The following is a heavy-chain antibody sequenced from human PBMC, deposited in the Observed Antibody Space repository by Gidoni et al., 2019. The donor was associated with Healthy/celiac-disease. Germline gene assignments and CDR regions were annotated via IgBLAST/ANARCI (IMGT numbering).Heavy chain of an antibody. CDR1: GGSFSGYY. CDR2: INHSGST. J-gene: IGHJ5*02. V-gene: IGHV4-34*01. CDR3: ARESPPPVWSGYYRGNNWFDP. Sequence: QVQLQQWGAGLLKPSETLSLTCAVYGGSFSGYYWSWIRQPPGKGLEWIGEINHSGSTNYNPSLKSRVTISVDTSKNQFSLKLSSVTAADTAVYYCARESPPPVWSGYYRGNNWFDPWGQGTLVTVSS. D-gene: IGHD3-3*01.